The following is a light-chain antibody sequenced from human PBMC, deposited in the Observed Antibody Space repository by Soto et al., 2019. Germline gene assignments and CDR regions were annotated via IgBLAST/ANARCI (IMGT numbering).Light chain of an antibody. J-gene: IGLJ2*01. CDR3: AAWDDSLNGPGVV. CDR1: SSNIGSNT. CDR2: SNN. V-gene: IGLV1-44*01. Sequence: QPVLTQPPSASGTPGQRVTISCSGSSSNIGSNTVNWYQQLPGTAPNLLIYSNNQRPSGVPDRFSGSKAGTSASLAISGLQSEDEADYYCAAWDDSLNGPGVVFGGGTKLTVL.